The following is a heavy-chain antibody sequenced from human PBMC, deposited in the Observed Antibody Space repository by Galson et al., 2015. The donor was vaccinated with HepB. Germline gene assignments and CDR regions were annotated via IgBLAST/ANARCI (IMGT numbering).Heavy chain of an antibody. D-gene: IGHD2-15*01. J-gene: IGHJ6*02. CDR1: GYTFTSYD. V-gene: IGHV1-8*01. Sequence: SVKVSCKASGYTFTSYDINWVRQATGQGLEWMGWMNPNSGNTNYAQKLQGRVTMTTDTSTSTAYMELRSLRSDDTAVYYCARGEWYCSGGSCYLPPLTYYYGMDVWGQGTTVTVSS. CDR2: MNPNSGNT. CDR3: ARGEWYCSGGSCYLPPLTYYYGMDV.